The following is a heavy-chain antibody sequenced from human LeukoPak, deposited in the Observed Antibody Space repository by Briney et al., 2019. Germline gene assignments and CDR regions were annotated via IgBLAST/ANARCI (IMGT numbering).Heavy chain of an antibody. J-gene: IGHJ4*02. Sequence: PSETLSLTCTVSGGSINNYYWNWIRQPPGKGLEWIGHIYYTGTTNYSPSLKSRVTISVDTSKNQFSLKLSSVTAADTAVYYCARGEDYFDYWGQGTLVTVSS. V-gene: IGHV4-59*01. CDR1: GGSINNYY. CDR3: ARGEDYFDY. CDR2: IYYTGTT. D-gene: IGHD1-26*01.